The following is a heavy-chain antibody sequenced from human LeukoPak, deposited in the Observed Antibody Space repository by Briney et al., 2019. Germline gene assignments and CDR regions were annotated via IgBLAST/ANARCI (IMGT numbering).Heavy chain of an antibody. Sequence: GGSLRLSCAASGFTFSSYAMSWVRQAPGKGLEWVSAISGSGGSTYYADSVKGRFTISRDNSKNTLYLQMNSLRAEDTAVYYCAKGEQHKYYYDSSGYYGYDYWGQGTLVTVSS. CDR3: AKGEQHKYYYDSSGYYGYDY. CDR2: ISGSGGST. CDR1: GFTFSSYA. D-gene: IGHD3-22*01. V-gene: IGHV3-23*01. J-gene: IGHJ4*02.